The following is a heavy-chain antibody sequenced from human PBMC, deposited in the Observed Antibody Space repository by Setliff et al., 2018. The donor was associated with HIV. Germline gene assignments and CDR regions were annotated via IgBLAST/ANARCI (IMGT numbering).Heavy chain of an antibody. CDR3: ARHQGKYYDSSGYSGWFFDL. CDR1: GGSISDSRYY. D-gene: IGHD3-22*01. V-gene: IGHV4-39*01. Sequence: PSETLSLTCTVSGGSISDSRYYWGWIRQPPGKGLEWIGNIYYTGSTNYNPSLKSRVTISIDTSKNQFSLKLSSVTAADTAVYYCARHQGKYYDSSGYSGWFFDLWGRGTLVTVSS. CDR2: IYYTGST. J-gene: IGHJ2*01.